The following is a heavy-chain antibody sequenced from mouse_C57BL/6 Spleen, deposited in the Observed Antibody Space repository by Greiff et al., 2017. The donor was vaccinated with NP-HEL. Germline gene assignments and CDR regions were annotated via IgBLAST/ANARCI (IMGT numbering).Heavy chain of an antibody. D-gene: IGHD5-5*01. J-gene: IGHJ3*01. Sequence: VQGVESGPELVKPGASVKISCKASGYAFSSSWMNWVKQRPGKGLEWIGRIYPGDGDTNYNGKFKGKATLTADKSSSTAYMQLSSLTSEDSAVYFCAREDYPFAYWGQGTLVTVSA. CDR1: GYAFSSSW. V-gene: IGHV1-82*01. CDR3: AREDYPFAY. CDR2: IYPGDGDT.